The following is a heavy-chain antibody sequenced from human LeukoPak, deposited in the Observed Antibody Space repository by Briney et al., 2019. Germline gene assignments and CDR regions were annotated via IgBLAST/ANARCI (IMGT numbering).Heavy chain of an antibody. V-gene: IGHV3-33*01. D-gene: IGHD3-22*01. Sequence: GGSLRLSCAASGFTFSSYGMHWVRQAPGKGLEWVAVIWYDGSNKYYADSVKGRFTISRDNSKNTLYLQMNSLRAEDTAVYYCARGITYYYDSSGYYYDYWGQGTLVTVPS. J-gene: IGHJ4*02. CDR3: ARGITYYYDSSGYYYDY. CDR1: GFTFSSYG. CDR2: IWYDGSNK.